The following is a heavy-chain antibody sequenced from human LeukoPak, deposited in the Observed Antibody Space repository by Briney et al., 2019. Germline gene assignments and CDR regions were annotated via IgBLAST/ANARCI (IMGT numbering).Heavy chain of an antibody. Sequence: PGGSLRLSCAASGFTFSTYGMHWVRQAPGKGLEWLAFIRYDGSNKYYADSRFTISRDNSKNTLYLQMNSLRAEDTAVYFCAKSGKGMTTVGGWFDPWGQGTLVTVSS. V-gene: IGHV3-30*02. CDR3: AKSGKGMTTVGGWFDP. J-gene: IGHJ5*02. CDR2: IRYDGSNK. CDR1: GFTFSTYG. D-gene: IGHD4-11*01.